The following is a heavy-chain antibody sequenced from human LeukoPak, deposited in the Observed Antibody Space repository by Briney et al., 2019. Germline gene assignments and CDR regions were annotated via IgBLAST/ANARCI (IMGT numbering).Heavy chain of an antibody. CDR1: GFTFRTSW. Sequence: GGSLRLSCAASGFTFRTSWMHWVRQAPGKGLVWVSRINDDGSTTNYADSVKGRFTISRDNAKNTLYLQMNSLRAEDTAVYYCVRAIVYSAYDYLGYWGQGSLVTVSS. J-gene: IGHJ4*02. CDR2: INDDGSTT. V-gene: IGHV3-74*01. CDR3: VRAIVYSAYDYLGY. D-gene: IGHD5-12*01.